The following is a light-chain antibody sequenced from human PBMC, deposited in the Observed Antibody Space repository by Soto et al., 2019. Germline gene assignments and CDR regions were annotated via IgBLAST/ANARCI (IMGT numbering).Light chain of an antibody. CDR2: AAS. J-gene: IGKJ4*01. CDR1: QGISNY. Sequence: DIQMTQSPSYLSASVGDRVTSTCRASQGISNYLACYKQKPEKVPKLLIYAASTLQSGVPSRFSGRGSGTDFTLAISSLQPEEVATYYCQNYYSAPFTFGGGTKVEIK. CDR3: QNYYSAPFT. V-gene: IGKV1-27*01.